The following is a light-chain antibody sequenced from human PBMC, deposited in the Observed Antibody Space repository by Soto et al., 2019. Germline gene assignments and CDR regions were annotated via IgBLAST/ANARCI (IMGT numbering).Light chain of an antibody. CDR3: QQYKSYPWT. CDR2: DAS. J-gene: IGKJ1*01. V-gene: IGKV1-5*01. CDR1: QSISSW. Sequence: DIQMTQSPSTLSASVGDRVTITCRASQSISSWLGCYQQKPGKAPKLLIYDASSLESGVPSRFSGSGSGPEFPLTIRNLQPDDFATYCCQQYKSYPWTFGQGTKVEIK.